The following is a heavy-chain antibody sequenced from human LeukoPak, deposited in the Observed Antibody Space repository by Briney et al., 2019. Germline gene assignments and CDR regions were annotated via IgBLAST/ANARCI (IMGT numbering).Heavy chain of an antibody. Sequence: PSETLSLTCAVSGYSISSGYYWGWIRQPPGKGLEWIGSIYHSGSTYYNPSVKSRVTISVDTSKNQFSLKLSSVTAADTAVYYCARRGEYCSSTSCRTIGFDPWGQGTLVTVSS. J-gene: IGHJ5*02. V-gene: IGHV4-38-2*01. D-gene: IGHD2-2*01. CDR1: GYSISSGYY. CDR2: IYHSGST. CDR3: ARRGEYCSSTSCRTIGFDP.